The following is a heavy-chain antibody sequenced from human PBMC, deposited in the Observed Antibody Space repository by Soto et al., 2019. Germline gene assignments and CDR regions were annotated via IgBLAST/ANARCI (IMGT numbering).Heavy chain of an antibody. CDR1: GGSISSSSYY. V-gene: IGHV4-39*01. Sequence: QLQLQESGPGLVKPSETLSLTCTVSGGSISSSSYYWGWIRQPPGKGLEWIGSIYYSGSTYYNPSLKSRVTISVDTSKNQFSLKLSSVTAADTAVYYCARHGLYYGDYEPGQVDYWGQGTLVTVSS. CDR3: ARHGLYYGDYEPGQVDY. J-gene: IGHJ4*02. D-gene: IGHD4-17*01. CDR2: IYYSGST.